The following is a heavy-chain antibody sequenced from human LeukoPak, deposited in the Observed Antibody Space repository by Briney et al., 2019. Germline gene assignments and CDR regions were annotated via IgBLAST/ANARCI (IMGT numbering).Heavy chain of an antibody. CDR3: ARDYFSRAAVLGYFDL. Sequence: ASVKVSCKASGYTFTGYYMHWVRQAPGQGLEWMGWIKPNSGGTNYAQKFQGWVTMTRDTSISTAYMELSRLRSDDTAVYYCARDYFSRAAVLGYFDLWGRGTLVTVSS. J-gene: IGHJ2*01. CDR2: IKPNSGGT. CDR1: GYTFTGYY. V-gene: IGHV1-2*04. D-gene: IGHD2-15*01.